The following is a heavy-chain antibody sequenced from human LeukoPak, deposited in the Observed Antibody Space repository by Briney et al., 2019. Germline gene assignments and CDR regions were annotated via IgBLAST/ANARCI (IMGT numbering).Heavy chain of an antibody. D-gene: IGHD5-24*01. Sequence: GGSLRLSCAASGFSFDEYAMHWVRQPPGKGQEWVSLISWDGGSRYYPDSVKGRFTISRDNSKNSLYLQMNSLRADDTALYYCAKTSIRWLQTYYFDYWGRGTLVSVSS. V-gene: IGHV3-43D*04. CDR2: ISWDGGSR. CDR3: AKTSIRWLQTYYFDY. J-gene: IGHJ4*02. CDR1: GFSFDEYA.